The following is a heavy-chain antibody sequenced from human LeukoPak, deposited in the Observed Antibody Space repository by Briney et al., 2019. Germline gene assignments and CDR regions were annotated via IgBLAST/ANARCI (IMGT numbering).Heavy chain of an antibody. D-gene: IGHD5-12*01. CDR2: IYFSGST. CDR1: GGSISGFF. V-gene: IGHV4-59*08. J-gene: IGHJ4*02. CDR3: VRQSDYDYGTPYVDY. Sequence: SETLPLTCTVSGGSISGFFWSWIRQPPGKGLEWIGYIYFSGSTNSNPSLKSRVTISVDTSKNQFSLKLSSVTAADTAVYYWVRQSDYDYGTPYVDYWGQGTLVTVSS.